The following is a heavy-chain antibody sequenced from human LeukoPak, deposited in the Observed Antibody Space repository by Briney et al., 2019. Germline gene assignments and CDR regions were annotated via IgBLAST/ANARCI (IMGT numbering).Heavy chain of an antibody. V-gene: IGHV3-48*02. CDR1: GFTFSAYH. D-gene: IGHD2-21*01. Sequence: GGSLRLSCAASGFTFSAYHINWVRQAPGKGLEWISYISTTGTTIHYADSVKGRFAISRDNAKSSLYLQMNSLRDEDTAVYYCARVWQDYSDVDYWGQGTLVTVSS. J-gene: IGHJ4*02. CDR2: ISTTGTTI. CDR3: ARVWQDYSDVDY.